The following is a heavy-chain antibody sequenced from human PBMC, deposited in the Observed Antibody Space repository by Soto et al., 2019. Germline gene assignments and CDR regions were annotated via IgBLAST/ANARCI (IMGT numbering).Heavy chain of an antibody. J-gene: IGHJ3*01. V-gene: IGHV1-2*02. CDR1: GYTFSDYY. CDR3: ARGGEFCSTGSCNSSLGDAFDV. Sequence: QVQLVQSGAEVKKPGASMKVSCKASGYTFSDYYMHWVRQAPGQGLECMGWISPNNGATNYAQKFQDRVTMTRDASITTAYRELSRLRSYDTAVYYCARGGEFCSTGSCNSSLGDAFDVWGQGTTVTVSS. CDR2: ISPNNGAT. D-gene: IGHD2-15*01.